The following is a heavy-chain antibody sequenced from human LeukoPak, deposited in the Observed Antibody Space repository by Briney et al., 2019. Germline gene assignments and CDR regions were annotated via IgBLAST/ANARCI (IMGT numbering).Heavy chain of an antibody. Sequence: ASVKVSCKASGYTFTSYDINWVRQATGQGLEWMGWMNPNSGNTGYAQKFQGRVTMTRNTSVTTAYMELSSLTSEDTAVYYCARPLSSGWPTGHYGMDVWGQGTTVTVPS. V-gene: IGHV1-8*01. J-gene: IGHJ6*02. CDR2: MNPNSGNT. CDR1: GYTFTSYD. D-gene: IGHD6-19*01. CDR3: ARPLSSGWPTGHYGMDV.